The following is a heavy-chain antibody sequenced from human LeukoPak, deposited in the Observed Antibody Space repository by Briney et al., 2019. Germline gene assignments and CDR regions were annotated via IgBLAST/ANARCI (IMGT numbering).Heavy chain of an antibody. J-gene: IGHJ4*02. CDR2: ISGSGGST. D-gene: IGHD5-12*01. CDR1: GFTFSSYS. CDR3: ARSGIVATIDY. V-gene: IGHV3-23*01. Sequence: GGSLRLSCAVSGFTFSSYSMSWVRQAPGKGLEWVSAISGSGGSTYYADSVKGRFTISRDNSKNTLYLQMNSLRAEDTAVYYCARSGIVATIDYWGQGTLVTVSS.